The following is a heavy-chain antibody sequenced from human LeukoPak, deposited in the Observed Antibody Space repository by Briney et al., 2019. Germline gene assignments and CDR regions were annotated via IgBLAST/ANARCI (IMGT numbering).Heavy chain of an antibody. Sequence: SETLSLTCTVSGGSISSYYWSWIRQPPGKGLEWIGYIYYSGSTNYNPSLKSRVTISVDTSKNQFSLKLSSVTAADTAVYYCARDSGSYPADYWGQGTLVTVSS. V-gene: IGHV4-59*01. CDR2: IYYSGST. D-gene: IGHD1-26*01. CDR3: ARDSGSYPADY. CDR1: GGSISSYY. J-gene: IGHJ4*02.